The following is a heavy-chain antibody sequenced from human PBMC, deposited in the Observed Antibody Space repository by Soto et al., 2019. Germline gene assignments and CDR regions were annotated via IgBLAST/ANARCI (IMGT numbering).Heavy chain of an antibody. J-gene: IGHJ6*02. V-gene: IGHV1-69*12. D-gene: IGHD4-4*01. CDR1: GGTFSSYA. CDR3: AGGDMSNYDYYGMDV. CDR2: IIPIFGTA. Sequence: QVQLVQSGAEVKKPGSSVKVSCKASGGTFSSYAISWVRQAPGQGLEWMGGIIPIFGTANYAQKFQGRVTITADEATSTAYMELSNLTSEDTAVHYCAGGDMSNYDYYGMDVWGQGTTITVSS.